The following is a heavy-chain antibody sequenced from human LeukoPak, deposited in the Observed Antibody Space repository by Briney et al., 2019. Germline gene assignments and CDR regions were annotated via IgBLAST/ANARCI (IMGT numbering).Heavy chain of an antibody. CDR2: INPSGGST. V-gene: IGHV1-46*01. CDR1: GYTFTSYY. J-gene: IGHJ3*01. Sequence: ASVKVSCKASGYTFTSYYIHWVRQAPGQGLEWMGIINPSGGSTTYAQKFQGRVTMTRDTSTSTVYMELSSLRSEDTAVYYCARGPNTAGNYRAFDLWGQGTRVTVSS. CDR3: ARGPNTAGNYRAFDL. D-gene: IGHD4-11*01.